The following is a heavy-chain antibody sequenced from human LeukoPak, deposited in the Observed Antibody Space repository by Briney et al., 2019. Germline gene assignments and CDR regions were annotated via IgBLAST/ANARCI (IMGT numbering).Heavy chain of an antibody. J-gene: IGHJ4*02. V-gene: IGHV1-69*02. CDR1: GGTFSSYT. D-gene: IGHD2-15*01. Sequence: VASVKVSCKASGGTFSSYTISWVRQAPGQGLEWMGRNIPILGIANYAQKFQGRVTITADKSTSTAYMELSGLRSEDTAVYYCARNAPGYCSGGSCYSGYYFDYWGQGTLVTVSS. CDR2: NIPILGIA. CDR3: ARNAPGYCSGGSCYSGYYFDY.